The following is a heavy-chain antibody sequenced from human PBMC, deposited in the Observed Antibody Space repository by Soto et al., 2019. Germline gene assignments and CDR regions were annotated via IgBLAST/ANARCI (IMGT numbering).Heavy chain of an antibody. V-gene: IGHV4-39*01. D-gene: IGHD2-8*01. CDR1: GDSIRSSSYY. CDR2: MFYSGTT. Sequence: QLQLQESGPGLVKPSETLSLMCAVSGDSIRSSSYYWGWIRQSPGMGLEWIGSMFYSGTTYNNPSLKSRVTISVDTSKNQLSLKLSSVTAADTAVYYCVRHSAPIELLEGATNHWFDPWGQGTLVTVSS. CDR3: VRHSAPIELLEGATNHWFDP. J-gene: IGHJ5*02.